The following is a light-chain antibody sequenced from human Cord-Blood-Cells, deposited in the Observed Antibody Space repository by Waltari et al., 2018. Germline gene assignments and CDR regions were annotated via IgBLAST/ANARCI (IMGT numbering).Light chain of an antibody. CDR3: QQYYSTPRT. CDR2: WAS. Sequence: DIVMTQSPDSLAVSLGERATINCKSSQSVLYSSNNKNYLAWYQQKPGQPPKRLIYWASTRESGVPDRFSGSGSGTDFTLTISSLHAEDVAVYYCQQYYSTPRTFGGGTKVEIK. CDR1: QSVLYSSNNKNY. J-gene: IGKJ4*01. V-gene: IGKV4-1*01.